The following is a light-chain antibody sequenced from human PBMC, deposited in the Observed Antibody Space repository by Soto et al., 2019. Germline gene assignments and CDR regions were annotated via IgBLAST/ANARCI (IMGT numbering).Light chain of an antibody. J-gene: IGKJ2*01. CDR1: QSVSNNY. CDR2: GAS. V-gene: IGKV3-20*01. CDR3: QQYGSSST. Sequence: EIVLTQSPGTLSLSPGERATLSCRASQSVSNNYLAWYQRRPGQAPRLLIYGASGRATGIPDRFSASGSGTDFTLTISRLEPEDSAVYYCQQYGSSSTFGQGTKLEI.